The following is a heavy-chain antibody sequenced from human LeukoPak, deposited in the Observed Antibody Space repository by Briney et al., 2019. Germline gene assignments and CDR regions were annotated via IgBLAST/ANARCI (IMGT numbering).Heavy chain of an antibody. Sequence: SEALSLTCAVYGGSFSGYYWSWIRQPPGKGLEWIGEINHSGSTNYNPSLKSRVSISLDTSKNQFSLKLSSVTAADTAAYYCARAISGSYRRGGFFQYWGQGTLVTVSS. D-gene: IGHD1-26*01. J-gene: IGHJ1*01. CDR3: ARAISGSYRRGGFFQY. CDR1: GGSFSGYY. V-gene: IGHV4-34*01. CDR2: INHSGST.